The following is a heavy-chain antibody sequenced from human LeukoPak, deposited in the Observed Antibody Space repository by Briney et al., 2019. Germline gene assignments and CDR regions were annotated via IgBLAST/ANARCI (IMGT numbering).Heavy chain of an antibody. CDR3: AKAQDYDSSGYLDY. V-gene: IGHV3-33*06. D-gene: IGHD3-22*01. CDR2: IWYDGSNK. Sequence: GRSLRLSCAASGFTFSSYGMHWVRQAPGKGLEWVAVIWYDGSNKYHADSVKGRFTISRDNSKNTLYLQMNSLRAEDTAVYYCAKAQDYDSSGYLDYWGQGTLVTVSS. J-gene: IGHJ4*02. CDR1: GFTFSSYG.